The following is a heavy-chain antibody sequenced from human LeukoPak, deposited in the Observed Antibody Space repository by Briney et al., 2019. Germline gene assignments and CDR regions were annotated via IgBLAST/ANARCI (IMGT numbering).Heavy chain of an antibody. Sequence: PGGSLRLSCAASGFTFSSYGMHWVRQAPGKGLEWVAFIRYDGSNKYYADSVKGRFTISRDNSKNTLYLQMNSLRAEDTAVYYCAKLLPAGYGDYVSLDYWGQGTLVTVSS. D-gene: IGHD4-17*01. V-gene: IGHV3-30*02. CDR2: IRYDGSNK. J-gene: IGHJ4*02. CDR3: AKLLPAGYGDYVSLDY. CDR1: GFTFSSYG.